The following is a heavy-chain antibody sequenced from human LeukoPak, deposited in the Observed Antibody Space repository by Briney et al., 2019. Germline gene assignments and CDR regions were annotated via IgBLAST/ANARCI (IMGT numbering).Heavy chain of an antibody. Sequence: GASVKVSCKASGYTFTSYDINWVRQATGQGLEWMGWMNPNSGNTGYAQKFQGRVTITRNTSISTAYMELSSLRSEDTAVYYCARTGSAAAGTADYWGQGTLVTVSS. J-gene: IGHJ4*02. CDR3: ARTGSAAAGTADY. V-gene: IGHV1-8*03. CDR2: MNPNSGNT. CDR1: GYTFTSYD. D-gene: IGHD6-13*01.